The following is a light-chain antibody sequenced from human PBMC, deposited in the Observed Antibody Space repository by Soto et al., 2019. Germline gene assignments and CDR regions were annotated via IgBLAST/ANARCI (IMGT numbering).Light chain of an antibody. Sequence: EIVMTQSPATLSVSPGERATLSCRASQSVSSNFAWYHQTPGQAPRLLIYGASTRATGIPARFSGSGSGTEFTLTIISLLSEDFAVYYCKQYNTWPPWTFGQGTQGPIK. J-gene: IGKJ1*01. CDR2: GAS. CDR3: KQYNTWPPWT. V-gene: IGKV3-15*01. CDR1: QSVSSN.